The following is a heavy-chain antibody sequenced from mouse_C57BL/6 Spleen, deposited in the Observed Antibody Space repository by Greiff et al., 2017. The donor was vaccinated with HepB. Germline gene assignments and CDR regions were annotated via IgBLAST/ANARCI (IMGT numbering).Heavy chain of an antibody. D-gene: IGHD1-1*01. Sequence: EVKLLQSGGGLVKPGASLKLSCAASGFTFRSYAMSWVRQTPEKRLEWVATISHGGSYTDYPDNVKGRVTMSRDNAKSTRYLQMRHLKSEDAAVYYCARDKDYGSRWIDYWGEVTLVTVSA. CDR1: GFTFRSYA. V-gene: IGHV5-4*01. CDR3: ARDKDYGSRWIDY. J-gene: IGHJ3*01. CDR2: ISHGGSYT.